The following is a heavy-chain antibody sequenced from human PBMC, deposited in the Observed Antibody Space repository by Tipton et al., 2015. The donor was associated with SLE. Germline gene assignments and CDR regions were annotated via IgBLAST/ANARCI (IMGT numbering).Heavy chain of an antibody. CDR3: TSGSGGYQRTDY. CDR2: IYQSGST. CDR1: GGSISSYF. V-gene: IGHV4-59*08. D-gene: IGHD5-12*01. Sequence: TLSLTCTVSGGSISSYFWGWIRQSPGKGLELIGTIYQSGSTYYSPSFKSRVTISVDTSKNQFSLQLTSVTAADTALYYCTSGSGGYQRTDYWGQGTLVTVSS. J-gene: IGHJ4*02.